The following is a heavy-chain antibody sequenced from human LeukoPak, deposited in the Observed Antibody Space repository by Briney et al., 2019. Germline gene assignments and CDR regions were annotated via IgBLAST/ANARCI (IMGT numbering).Heavy chain of an antibody. CDR1: GFTFSSYW. Sequence: GGSLRLSCAASGFTFSSYWMHWVRQVPGKGLMWVSRIKTDGSSTSYADSVKGRFTISRDNAKNTLYLQMNSLRAEDTAVYYCARDPYYDILTDDAFDIWGQGTMVTVSS. D-gene: IGHD3-9*01. CDR2: IKTDGSST. J-gene: IGHJ3*02. V-gene: IGHV3-74*01. CDR3: ARDPYYDILTDDAFDI.